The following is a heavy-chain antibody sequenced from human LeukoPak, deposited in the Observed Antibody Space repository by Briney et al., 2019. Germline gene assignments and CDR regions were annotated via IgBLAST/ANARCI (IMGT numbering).Heavy chain of an antibody. V-gene: IGHV4-4*07. D-gene: IGHD3-3*01. CDR1: DDSMIRFH. CDR3: SRSEWTFNVFDS. CDR2: IYTSGST. J-gene: IGHJ3*02. Sequence: PSETLSHTRSVSDDSMIRFHGSGIRQSAGKGLEWIGRIYTSGSTDYNPSLMSRVTMSVDTAKNQFSLKLRSVTAADTAVYYCSRSEWTFNVFDSWGQGTIVTVSS.